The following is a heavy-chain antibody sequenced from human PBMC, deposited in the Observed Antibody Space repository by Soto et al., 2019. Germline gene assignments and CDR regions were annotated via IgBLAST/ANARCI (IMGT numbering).Heavy chain of an antibody. Sequence: GGSLRLSCVASGFTFSDYWMDWVRQAPGQGLEWVSSISSSSSYIYYADSVKGRFTISRDNAKNSLYLQMNSLRAEDTAVYYCARDTGPVDYWGQGTLVTVSS. V-gene: IGHV3-21*01. CDR1: GFTFSDYW. CDR2: ISSSSSYI. J-gene: IGHJ4*02. CDR3: ARDTGPVDY.